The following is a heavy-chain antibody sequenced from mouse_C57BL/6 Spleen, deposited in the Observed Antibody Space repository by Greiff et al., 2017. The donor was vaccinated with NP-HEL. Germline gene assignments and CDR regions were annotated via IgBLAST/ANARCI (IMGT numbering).Heavy chain of an antibody. V-gene: IGHV1-62-2*01. J-gene: IGHJ3*01. Sequence: VKLMESGAELVKPGASVKLSCKASGYTFTEYTIHWVKQRSGQGLEWIGWFYPGSGSIKYNEKFKDKATLTADKSSSTVYMELSRLTSEDSAVYFCARHEDGLGLFAYWGQGTLVTVSA. CDR2: FYPGSGSI. CDR3: ARHEDGLGLFAY. D-gene: IGHD4-1*01. CDR1: GYTFTEYT.